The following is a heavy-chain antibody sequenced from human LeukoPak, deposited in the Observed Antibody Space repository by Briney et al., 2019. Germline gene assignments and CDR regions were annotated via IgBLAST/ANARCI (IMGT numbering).Heavy chain of an antibody. V-gene: IGHV6-1*01. CDR3: ARCLDSTPVATDAFDI. J-gene: IGHJ3*02. CDR1: GDSVSINSAA. D-gene: IGHD4-23*01. Sequence: SQTLSLTSAISGDSVSINSAAWNSVRQYPTRGLEWLASTYYKSKWYFDYAVSVKSLMTISPDTSKNQFSLQLNSVTAEDTAVYYCARCLDSTPVATDAFDIWGQGTMVTVSS. CDR2: TYYKSKWYF.